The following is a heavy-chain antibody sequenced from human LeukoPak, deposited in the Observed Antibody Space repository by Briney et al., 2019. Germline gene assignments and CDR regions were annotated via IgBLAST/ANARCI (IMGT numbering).Heavy chain of an antibody. CDR1: GFTVSTNY. V-gene: IGHV3-66*02. J-gene: IGHJ4*02. Sequence: GGSLRLSCAASGFTVSTNYMTWVRQAPGKGLEWVSFIYSDGSTYYADSMKGRFTISRDNSKNTLYLQMNSLRAEDTAVYYCAKEGSCSGGSCYPHHFDSWGQGTLVTVSS. D-gene: IGHD2-15*01. CDR3: AKEGSCSGGSCYPHHFDS. CDR2: IYSDGST.